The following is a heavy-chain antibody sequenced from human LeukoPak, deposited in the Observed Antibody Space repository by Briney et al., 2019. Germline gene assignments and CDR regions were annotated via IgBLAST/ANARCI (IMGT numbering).Heavy chain of an antibody. CDR3: ARSGTAAGPRFDP. CDR2: MNPNSGNT. J-gene: IGHJ5*02. V-gene: IGHV1-8*01. CDR1: GYTFTSYD. Sequence: GASVKVSCKASGYTFTSYDINWVRQATGQGLEWMGWMNPNSGNTGFAQKFQGRVTMTRDTSISIAYMELSSLRSEDTAVYYCARSGTAAGPRFDPWGQGTLVTVSS. D-gene: IGHD6-13*01.